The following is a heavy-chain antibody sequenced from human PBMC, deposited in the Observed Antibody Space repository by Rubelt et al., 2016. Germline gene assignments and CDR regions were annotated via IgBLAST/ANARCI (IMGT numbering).Heavy chain of an antibody. D-gene: IGHD5-18*01. CDR1: GFTVSSNY. Sequence: EVQLVESGGGLVQPGGSLRLSCAASGFTVSSNYMSWVRQAPGKGLEWVSVIYSGGSTYYADSVKGRFTISRDNSKNTLYLQMNSLRAEDTAVYYCARELMVQLWLDGMDVWGQGTTVTVSS. CDR3: ARELMVQLWLDGMDV. CDR2: IYSGGST. V-gene: IGHV3-66*01. J-gene: IGHJ6*02.